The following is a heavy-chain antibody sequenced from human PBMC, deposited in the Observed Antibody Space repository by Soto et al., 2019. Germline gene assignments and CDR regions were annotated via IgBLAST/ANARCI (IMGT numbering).Heavy chain of an antibody. CDR1: GYTFTGYY. D-gene: IGHD4-17*01. J-gene: IGHJ6*04. CDR2: INPNSGGT. Sequence: GASVKVSCKASGYTFTGYYMHWVRQAPGQGLEWMGWINPNSGGTNYAQKFQGWVTMTRDTSISTAYMELSRLRSDDTAVYYCASSDYGVYEVMSHYYYYYGMDVWGKGTTVTVSS. CDR3: ASSDYGVYEVMSHYYYYYGMDV. V-gene: IGHV1-2*04.